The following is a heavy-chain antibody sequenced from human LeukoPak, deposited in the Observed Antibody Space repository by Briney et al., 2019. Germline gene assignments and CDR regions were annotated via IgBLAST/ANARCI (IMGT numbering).Heavy chain of an antibody. D-gene: IGHD1-26*01. V-gene: IGHV3-21*01. CDR3: AREVVGATSGDY. CDR1: GFTFSSYG. CDR2: ISRSSDYM. Sequence: GGSLRLSCAASGFTFSSYGMSWVRQAPGKGLEWVSSISRSSDYMYYADSVKGRFTISRDNAKNSLYLQMNSLRAEDTAMYYCAREVVGATSGDYWGQGTLVTVSS. J-gene: IGHJ4*02.